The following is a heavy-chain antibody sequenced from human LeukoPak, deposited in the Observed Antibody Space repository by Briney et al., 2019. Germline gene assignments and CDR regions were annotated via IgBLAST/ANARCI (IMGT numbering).Heavy chain of an antibody. CDR2: IYYSGST. J-gene: IGHJ4*02. CDR1: GGSISSYY. Sequence: SETLSLTCTVSGGSISSYYWSWIRQPPGKGLEWIGYIYYSGSTNYNPSLKSRVTISVDTSKNQFSLKLSSVTAADTAVYYCASVGATTDYWGQGTLVTVSS. CDR3: ASVGATTDY. D-gene: IGHD1-26*01. V-gene: IGHV4-59*12.